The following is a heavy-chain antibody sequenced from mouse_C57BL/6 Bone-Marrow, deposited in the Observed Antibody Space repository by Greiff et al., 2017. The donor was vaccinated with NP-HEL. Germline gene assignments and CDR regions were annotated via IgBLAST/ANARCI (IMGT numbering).Heavy chain of an antibody. CDR3: AREGGYYGSPFAY. V-gene: IGHV3-6*01. J-gene: IGHJ3*01. Sequence: VQLKESGPGLVKPSQSLSLPCSVTGYSIISGYYWNWIRQFPGNKLEWMAYISYDGSNNYNPSLKNRISITRDISKNQFFLKLTSVSTEDTATYYCAREGGYYGSPFAYWGQGTLVTVSA. CDR2: ISYDGSN. D-gene: IGHD1-1*01. CDR1: GYSIISGYY.